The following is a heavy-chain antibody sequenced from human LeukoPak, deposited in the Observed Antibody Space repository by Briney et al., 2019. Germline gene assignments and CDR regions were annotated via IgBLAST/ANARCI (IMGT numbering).Heavy chain of an antibody. CDR3: VRSDWFDN. J-gene: IGHJ5*02. CDR2: VNSDGRFT. V-gene: IGHV3-74*03. Sequence: PGGSLTLSCEASGFIFSNYGMHWVRQAPGKGLVWVSRVNSDGRFTKYADSVKGRFTISRDNAKTTLYLQMNSLRAEDTAMYYCVRSDWFDNWGQGTLVTVSS. CDR1: GFIFSNYG.